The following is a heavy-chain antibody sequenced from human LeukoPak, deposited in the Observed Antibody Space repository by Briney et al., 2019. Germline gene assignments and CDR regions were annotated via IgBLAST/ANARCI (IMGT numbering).Heavy chain of an antibody. D-gene: IGHD1-1*01. CDR3: XXXXXXXXXGTLPFDY. CDR2: ISSSSSYI. Sequence: GGSLRLSCAASGFTFSSYSMNWVRQAPGKGLEWVSSISSSSSYIYYADSVKGRFTISRDNAKNSLYLQMNSLRAEDTAVYYXXXXXXXXXXGTLPFDYWGQGTLVTVSS. V-gene: IGHV3-21*01. CDR1: GFTFSSYS. J-gene: IGHJ4*02.